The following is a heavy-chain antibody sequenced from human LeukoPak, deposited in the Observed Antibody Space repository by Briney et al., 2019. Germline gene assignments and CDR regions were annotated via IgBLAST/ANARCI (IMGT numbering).Heavy chain of an antibody. J-gene: IGHJ4*02. CDR3: ARQGGWYGGFDY. Sequence: SETLSLTCTVSGYSISSGYYWGWIRQPPGKGLEWIGSGSTYYNPSLKSRVTISVDTSKNQFSLKLSSVTAADTAVYFCARQGGWYGGFDYWGQGTPVTVSS. CDR2: SGST. D-gene: IGHD6-19*01. CDR1: GYSISSGYY. V-gene: IGHV4-38-2*02.